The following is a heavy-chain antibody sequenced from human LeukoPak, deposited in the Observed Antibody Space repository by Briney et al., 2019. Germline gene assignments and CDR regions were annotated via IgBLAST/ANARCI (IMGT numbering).Heavy chain of an antibody. CDR1: GFTFSSYS. CDR3: ARDLEAYYYDSSGYPAFDI. J-gene: IGHJ3*02. CDR2: ISSSSSYI. D-gene: IGHD3-22*01. Sequence: PGGSLRLSCAASGFTFSSYSMNWVRQAPGKGLEWVSSISSSSSYIYYADSVKGRFTISRDNAKNSLYLQMNSLRAEDTAVYYCARDLEAYYYDSSGYPAFDIWGQGTMVTVSS. V-gene: IGHV3-21*01.